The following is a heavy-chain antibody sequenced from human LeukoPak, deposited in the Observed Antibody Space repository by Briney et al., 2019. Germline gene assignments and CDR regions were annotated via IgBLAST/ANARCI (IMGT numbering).Heavy chain of an antibody. J-gene: IGHJ4*02. CDR1: GFTFSSYA. CDR3: AKDNFRGISPQDY. D-gene: IGHD3-16*01. Sequence: PGGSLRLSCAASGFTFSSYAMSWVRQAPGEGLEWVSAISGSGGSTYYADSVKGRFTISRDNSKNTLYLQMNSLRAEDTAVYYCAKDNFRGISPQDYWGQGTLVTVSS. CDR2: ISGSGGST. V-gene: IGHV3-23*01.